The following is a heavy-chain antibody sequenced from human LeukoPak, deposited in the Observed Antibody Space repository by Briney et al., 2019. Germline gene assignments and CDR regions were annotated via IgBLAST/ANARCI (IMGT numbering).Heavy chain of an antibody. Sequence: SVKVSCKASGGTFSSYAISWVRQAPGQGLEWMGGIIPIFGTANYAQKFQGRVTITTDESTSTAYMELSSLRSEDTAVYYCARGRPQVVVAASESEFDYWGQGTLVTVSS. D-gene: IGHD2-15*01. CDR1: GGTFSSYA. CDR2: IIPIFGTA. V-gene: IGHV1-69*05. CDR3: ARGRPQVVVAASESEFDY. J-gene: IGHJ4*02.